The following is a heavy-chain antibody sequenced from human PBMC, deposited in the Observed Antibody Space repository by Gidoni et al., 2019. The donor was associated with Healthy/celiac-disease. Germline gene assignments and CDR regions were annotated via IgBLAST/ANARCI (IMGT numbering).Heavy chain of an antibody. CDR3: ASTIDYYDSSGYYCHYFDY. Sequence: QLQLQESGPGLVKPSEPLSLTCTVSGGSISSSSYYWGWIRQPPGKGLEWIGSIYYSGSTYYNPSLKSRVTISVDTSKNQFSLKLSSVTAADTAVYYCASTIDYYDSSGYYCHYFDYWGQGTLVTVSS. CDR1: GGSISSSSYY. J-gene: IGHJ4*02. V-gene: IGHV4-39*01. D-gene: IGHD3-22*01. CDR2: IYYSGST.